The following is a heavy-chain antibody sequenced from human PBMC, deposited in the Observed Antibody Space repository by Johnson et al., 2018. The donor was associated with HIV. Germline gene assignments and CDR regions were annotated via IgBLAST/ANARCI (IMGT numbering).Heavy chain of an antibody. J-gene: IGHJ3*02. V-gene: IGHV3-7*02. CDR2: INQDGSEK. CDR3: AKGLAVSPWADAFDI. Sequence: VQLVESGGGLVQPGGSLRLSCAASQFIFSNYWMNWVRQAPGKGLEWVANINQDGSEKYYLDSMKGRFTISRDNAKNTLYLQMNSLRAEDTAVYYCAKGLAVSPWADAFDIWGQGTMVTVSS. D-gene: IGHD6-19*01. CDR1: QFIFSNYW.